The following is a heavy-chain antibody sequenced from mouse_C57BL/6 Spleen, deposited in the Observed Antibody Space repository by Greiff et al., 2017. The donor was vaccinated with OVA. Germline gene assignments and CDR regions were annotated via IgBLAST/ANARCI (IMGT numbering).Heavy chain of an antibody. CDR2: ISYDGSN. Sequence: ESGPGLVKPSQSLSLTCSVTGYSITSGYYWNWIRQFPGNKLEWMGYISYDGSNNYNPSLKNRISITRDTSKNQLFLKFNSVTTEDTATYYCARGTGTGAMDYWGQGTSVTVSS. CDR3: ARGTGTGAMDY. D-gene: IGHD4-1*01. V-gene: IGHV3-6*01. J-gene: IGHJ4*01. CDR1: GYSITSGYY.